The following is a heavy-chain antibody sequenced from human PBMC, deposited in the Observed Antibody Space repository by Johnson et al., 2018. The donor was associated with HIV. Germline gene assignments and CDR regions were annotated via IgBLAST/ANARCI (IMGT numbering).Heavy chain of an antibody. CDR2: IKSKTGGGTT. CDR1: GFRFSNAW. D-gene: IGHD3-9*01. CDR3: ARAHRLYGILTGALGAFDI. Sequence: VQLVESGGGLVKPGDSLRLSCTASGFRFSNAWMGWVRQAPGKGLEWLGRIKSKTGGGTTSYAAPVKGRFTISRDNSKNTLYLQMGSLRAEDMAVYYCARAHRLYGILTGALGAFDIWGQGTMVTVSS. J-gene: IGHJ3*02. V-gene: IGHV3-15*01.